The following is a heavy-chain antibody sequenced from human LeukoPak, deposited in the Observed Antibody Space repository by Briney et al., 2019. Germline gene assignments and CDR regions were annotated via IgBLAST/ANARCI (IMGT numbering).Heavy chain of an antibody. J-gene: IGHJ4*02. D-gene: IGHD6-6*01. V-gene: IGHV3-23*01. CDR2: VSDTGRDT. CDR1: GFTFSSYG. CDR3: AKRVPYSSSSVYFDS. Sequence: PGGSLTLSCLASGFTFSSYGMSWVRQAPGKGLEWVSAVSDTGRDTYYADSVKGRFTISKDNSKNTLFLQMNSLRAEDTAVYYCAKRVPYSSSSVYFDSWGQGTLVTVSS.